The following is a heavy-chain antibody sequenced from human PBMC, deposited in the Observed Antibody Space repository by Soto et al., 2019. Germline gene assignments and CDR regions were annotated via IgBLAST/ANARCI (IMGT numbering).Heavy chain of an antibody. Sequence: QVQLVESGGGVVQPGRSLRLSCAASGFTFRSYGMHGVRQAPGKGLEWVAVISYDGSNKYYADSVKGRFTISRDNSKNTLYLQMNSLRAEDTAVYYCAKLSGYDPKTLDYWGQGTLVTVSS. J-gene: IGHJ4*02. V-gene: IGHV3-30*18. CDR2: ISYDGSNK. D-gene: IGHD5-12*01. CDR3: AKLSGYDPKTLDY. CDR1: GFTFRSYG.